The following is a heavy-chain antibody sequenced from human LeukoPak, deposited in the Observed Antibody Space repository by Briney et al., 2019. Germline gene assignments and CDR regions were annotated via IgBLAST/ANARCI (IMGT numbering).Heavy chain of an antibody. CDR1: GGTFSSCA. D-gene: IGHD4-11*01. V-gene: IGHV1-69*05. CDR2: IIPIFGTA. CDR3: ASKRIQSPYYFDY. Sequence: SVKVSCKASGGTFSSCAISWVRQAPGQGLEWMGGIIPIFGTANYAQKFQGRVTITTDESTSTAYMELSSLRSEDTAVYYCASKRIQSPYYFDYWGQGTLVTVSS. J-gene: IGHJ4*02.